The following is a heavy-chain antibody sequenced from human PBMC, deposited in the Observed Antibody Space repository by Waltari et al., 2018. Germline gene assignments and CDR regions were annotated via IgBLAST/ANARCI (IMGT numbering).Heavy chain of an antibody. CDR2: IYTRGST. Sequence: QVQLQQWGAGLLKPSETLSLTCAVYGGSFSGYYWSWIRQPAGKGLEGIGRIYTRGSTNYNPSLKSRVTISVDTSKNQFSLKLSSVTAADTAVYYCARDGAHYDFWSGYYTGFDYWGQGTLVTVSS. J-gene: IGHJ4*02. CDR1: GGSFSGYY. V-gene: IGHV4-59*10. CDR3: ARDGAHYDFWSGYYTGFDY. D-gene: IGHD3-3*01.